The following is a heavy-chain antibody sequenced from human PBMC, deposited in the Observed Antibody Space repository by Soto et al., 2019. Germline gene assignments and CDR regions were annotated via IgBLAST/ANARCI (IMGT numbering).Heavy chain of an antibody. J-gene: IGHJ4*02. CDR3: AKARGAMVRGAAFYFDY. CDR1: GFTFTIYA. D-gene: IGHD3-10*01. CDR2: ITGSGGST. V-gene: IGHV3-23*01. Sequence: GGSLRLSCAASGFTFTIYAMSWVRQAPGKGLEWVSAITGSGGSTYYADTVKGRFTISRDNSKNTLYLQMNSLRAEDTAVYYCAKARGAMVRGAAFYFDYWGQGTLVTVSS.